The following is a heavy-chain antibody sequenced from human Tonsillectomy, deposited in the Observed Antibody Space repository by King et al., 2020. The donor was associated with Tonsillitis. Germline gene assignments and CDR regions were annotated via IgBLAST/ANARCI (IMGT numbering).Heavy chain of an antibody. D-gene: IGHD5-12*01. J-gene: IGHJ5*02. CDR3: AKDSSGDIVNWFDP. V-gene: IGHV3-23*04. CDR2: ISVSVGST. CDR1: GFTFSSYA. Sequence: VQLVESGGGLVQPGGSLRLSCAASGFTFSSYAMSWVRQAPGKGLEWVSSISVSVGSTYYADSVKGRFTISRDNSKNPLYLQMNSLRAEDTAVYYCAKDSSGDIVNWFDPWGQGTLVTVSS.